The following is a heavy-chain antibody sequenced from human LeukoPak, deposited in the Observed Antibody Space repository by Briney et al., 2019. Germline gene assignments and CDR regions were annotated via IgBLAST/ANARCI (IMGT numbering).Heavy chain of an antibody. V-gene: IGHV3-23*01. Sequence: PGGSLRLSCAASGFTFSSYAMSWVRQAPGKGLEWVSAISGSGGSTYYADSVKGRFTISRDNSKNTLYLQMNSLRAEDTAVYYCAKPPLGSSGWYGYYYGMDVWGQGTTVTVSS. J-gene: IGHJ6*02. CDR1: GFTFSSYA. D-gene: IGHD6-19*01. CDR3: AKPPLGSSGWYGYYYGMDV. CDR2: ISGSGGST.